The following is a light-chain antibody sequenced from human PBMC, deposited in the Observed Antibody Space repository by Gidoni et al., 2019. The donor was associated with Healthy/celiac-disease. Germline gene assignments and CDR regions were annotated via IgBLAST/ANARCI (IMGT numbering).Light chain of an antibody. CDR3: QQYNNWPPYT. J-gene: IGKJ2*01. Sequence: EIVMTQTPATLSVSPGDRATLSCRASQSVSSNLAWYQQKPGQAHRLLIYGASTRATGIPARFSGSGSGTEFTLTISSLQSEDFAVYYCQQYNNWPPYTFXQXTKLEIK. V-gene: IGKV3-15*01. CDR2: GAS. CDR1: QSVSSN.